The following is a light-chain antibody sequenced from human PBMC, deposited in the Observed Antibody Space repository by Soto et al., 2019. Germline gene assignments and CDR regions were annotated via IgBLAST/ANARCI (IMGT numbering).Light chain of an antibody. V-gene: IGKV1-12*01. CDR3: QQSNSFPQLT. CDR2: AAS. Sequence: DIQMTQSPSSVSASVGDRVTITCRASQGISNWLAWYQQKPGKAPKLLIYAASSLQSGVPSRFSCSGSGTDFTLTITSLQPEDFATYFCQQSNSFPQLTFGGGTKVEIK. J-gene: IGKJ4*01. CDR1: QGISNW.